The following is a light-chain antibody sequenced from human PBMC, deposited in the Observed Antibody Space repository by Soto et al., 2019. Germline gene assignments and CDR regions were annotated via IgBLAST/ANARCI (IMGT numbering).Light chain of an antibody. CDR1: QTISSW. CDR2: DAS. V-gene: IGKV1-5*01. J-gene: IGKJ1*01. CDR3: QPYNSFSGT. Sequence: DIQMTQSPSTLSASVGDRVTITCRASQTISSWLAWYQQKPGKAPNLLIYDASSLESGVPSRLSGRGSGTQFTLTISSLQPDDFATYYCQPYNSFSGTFGPGTKVDIK.